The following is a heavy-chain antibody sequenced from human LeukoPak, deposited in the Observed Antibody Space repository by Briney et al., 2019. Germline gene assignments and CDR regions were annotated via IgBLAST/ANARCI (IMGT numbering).Heavy chain of an antibody. CDR3: ARHMGYSGYDYHYYYYMDV. J-gene: IGHJ6*03. D-gene: IGHD5-12*01. V-gene: IGHV4-4*07. Sequence: PSETLSLTCTVSDGSISSYYGDWIRQPAGKGLEWIGRIYSSGSTNYNPSLKTRVTMSVDTTRNQFSLKLSSVTAADTAVYYCARHMGYSGYDYHYYYYMDVWGKGTTVTVSS. CDR1: DGSISSYY. CDR2: IYSSGST.